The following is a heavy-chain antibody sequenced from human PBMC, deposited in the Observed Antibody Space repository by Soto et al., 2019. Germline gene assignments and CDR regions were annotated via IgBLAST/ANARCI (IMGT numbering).Heavy chain of an antibody. Sequence: GGSLRLSCAASGFTFSSYGMHWVRQAPGKGLEWVAVIWYDGSNKYYADSVKGRFTISRDNSKNTLYLQMNSLRSEDTAVYYCARVTRNYYYDSSGYWDYWGQGTLVTVSS. D-gene: IGHD3-22*01. CDR3: ARVTRNYYYDSSGYWDY. J-gene: IGHJ4*02. CDR1: GFTFSSYG. CDR2: IWYDGSNK. V-gene: IGHV3-33*01.